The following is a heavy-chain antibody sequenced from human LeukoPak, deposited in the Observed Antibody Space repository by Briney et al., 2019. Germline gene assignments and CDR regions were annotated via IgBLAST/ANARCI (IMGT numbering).Heavy chain of an antibody. CDR2: IYYSGST. CDR1: GGSISTYF. D-gene: IGHD4-23*01. Sequence: SETLSLTCTVSGGSISTYFWSWIRQPPGKGLEWIGYIYYSGSTNYNPSLKSRVTISLDTYKNQFSLKLSSVTAADTAMYYCARVSRGNSIGGDYWGEGTLVTVSS. V-gene: IGHV4-59*01. CDR3: ARVSRGNSIGGDY. J-gene: IGHJ4*02.